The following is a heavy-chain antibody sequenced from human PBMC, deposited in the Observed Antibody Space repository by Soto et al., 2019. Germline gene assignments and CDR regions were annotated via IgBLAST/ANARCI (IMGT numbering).Heavy chain of an antibody. CDR3: ARDWLVAGAFDY. V-gene: IGHV3-33*01. CDR2: IWYDGSNK. J-gene: IGHJ4*02. Sequence: VQLVESGGGVVQPGRSLRLSCAASGFTFSSYGMHWVRQAPGKGLEWVAVIWYDGSNKYYADSVKGRFTISRDNSKNTLYLQMNSLRAEDTAVYYCARDWLVAGAFDYWGQGTLVTVSS. CDR1: GFTFSSYG. D-gene: IGHD6-19*01.